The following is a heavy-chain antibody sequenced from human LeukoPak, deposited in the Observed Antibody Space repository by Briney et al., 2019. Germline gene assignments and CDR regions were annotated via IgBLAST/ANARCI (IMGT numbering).Heavy chain of an antibody. CDR1: GFTFSSHG. V-gene: IGHV3-30*03. CDR3: ARRAGGYSHPYDY. J-gene: IGHJ4*02. CDR2: ISYDGSNK. D-gene: IGHD4-23*01. Sequence: GRSLRLSCAASGFTFSSHGMHWVRQAPGKGLEWVAVISYDGSNKYYADSVKGRFTISRDNSKNTLYLQMNSLRAEDTAVYYCARRAGGYSHPYDYWGQGILVTVSS.